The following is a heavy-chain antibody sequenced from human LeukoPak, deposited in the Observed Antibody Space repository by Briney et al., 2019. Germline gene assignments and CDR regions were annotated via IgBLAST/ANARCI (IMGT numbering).Heavy chain of an antibody. CDR3: AIGDYFDY. CDR2: IKQDGSEK. J-gene: IGHJ4*02. Sequence: GGSLRLSCAAPGFTFSSSWMSWVRQAPGMGLEWVANIKQDGSEKYYVDSVKGRFTISRDNAKNSLYLQMNSLRAEDTAVHYCAIGDYFDYWGQGTLVTVSS. D-gene: IGHD2-15*01. V-gene: IGHV3-7*01. CDR1: GFTFSSSW.